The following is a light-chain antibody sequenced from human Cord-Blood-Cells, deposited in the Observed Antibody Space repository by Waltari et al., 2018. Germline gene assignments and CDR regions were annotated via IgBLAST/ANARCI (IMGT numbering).Light chain of an antibody. CDR2: GAS. J-gene: IGKJ4*01. CDR1: QSVSIN. V-gene: IGKV3-15*01. Sequence: EILMTQSPATLSVSPGERATLSCRASQSVSINLAWYQHKPGQAPRFLIYGASTRATGIPARFSGSGSGTEFTLTISSLQSEDFAVDYCQQYNNWPLTFGGGTKVEIK. CDR3: QQYNNWPLT.